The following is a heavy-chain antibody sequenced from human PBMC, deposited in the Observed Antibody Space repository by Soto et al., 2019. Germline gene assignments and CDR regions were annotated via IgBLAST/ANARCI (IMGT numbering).Heavy chain of an antibody. V-gene: IGHV4-31*03. J-gene: IGHJ6*02. Sequence: QVQLQESGPGLVKPSQTLSLTCIVSGDSIASHDYYWSWIRLLPGKGLEWIGQIYHSGSNSYNPSLKSRLYISVDTSKNQFSLRLTFVTAADTAVYYCARARGGEFLTGSGMDVWGQGTTVPVSS. CDR3: ARARGGEFLTGSGMDV. CDR2: IYHSGSN. D-gene: IGHD3-10*01. CDR1: GDSIASHDYY.